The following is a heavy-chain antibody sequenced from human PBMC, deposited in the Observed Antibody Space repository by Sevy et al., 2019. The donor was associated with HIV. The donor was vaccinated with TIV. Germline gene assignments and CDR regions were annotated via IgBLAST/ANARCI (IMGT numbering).Heavy chain of an antibody. V-gene: IGHV3-7*01. D-gene: IGHD6-19*01. CDR2: IKPDGSAK. J-gene: IGHJ4*02. CDR3: ARDPFYSSFDS. Sequence: GGSLRLSCVASGFTFSTYWMTWVRQAPGKGLEFVANIKPDGSAKNYVDSVKGRFTISRDNAKNSLYLQMTSLRAEDMAIYYCARDPFYSSFDSWGQGTLVTVSS. CDR1: GFTFSTYW.